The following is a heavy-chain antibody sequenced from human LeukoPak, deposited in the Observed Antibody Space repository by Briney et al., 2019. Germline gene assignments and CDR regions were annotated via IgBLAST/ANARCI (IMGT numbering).Heavy chain of an antibody. D-gene: IGHD3-3*01. CDR2: IYYSGST. V-gene: IGHV4-59*05. J-gene: IGHJ6*02. Sequence: SETLSLTCTVSGGSISSYYWSWIRQPPGKGLEWIGSIYYSGSTYYNPSLKSRVTISVDTSKNQFSLKLSSVTAADTAVYYCARRYLLRFLEWLPQGSSGMDVWGQGTTVTVSS. CDR1: GGSISSYY. CDR3: ARRYLLRFLEWLPQGSSGMDV.